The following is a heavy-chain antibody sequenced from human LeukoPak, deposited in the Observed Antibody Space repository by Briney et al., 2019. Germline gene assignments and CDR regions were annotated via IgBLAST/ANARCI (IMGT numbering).Heavy chain of an antibody. CDR2: IYYSGST. V-gene: IGHV4-59*08. CDR1: GGSISSYY. J-gene: IGHJ5*02. Sequence: SETLSLTCTVSGGSISSYYWSWIRQPPGKGLEWIGYIYYSGSTNYNSSFKSRVTISIDTSKNQFSLRLSSVTAADTAVYYCAKHLRRRFFSRTLGFDPWGQGTLVTVSS. D-gene: IGHD3-3*01. CDR3: AKHLRRRFFSRTLGFDP.